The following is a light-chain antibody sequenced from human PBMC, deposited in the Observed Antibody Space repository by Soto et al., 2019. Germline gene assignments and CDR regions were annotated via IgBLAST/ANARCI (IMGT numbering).Light chain of an antibody. V-gene: IGLV1-47*01. CDR3: AAWDDSRSAV. Sequence: QSVLTQPPSASGTPGQRVTISCSGSSSNIGSNYVYWYQQLPGTAPKLLIYRNNQRPSGVPDRFSGSKSGTSASLAISGLRSEDEGDYNCAAWDDSRSAVFDGGTKLTVL. CDR2: RNN. CDR1: SSNIGSNY. J-gene: IGLJ3*02.